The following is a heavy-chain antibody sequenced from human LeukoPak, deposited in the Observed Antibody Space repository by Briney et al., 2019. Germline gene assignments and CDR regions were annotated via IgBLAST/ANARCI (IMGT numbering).Heavy chain of an antibody. D-gene: IGHD3-10*01. CDR1: GGSISSYY. CDR3: AREGTYGSGSYYNVDYYYYYYMDV. CDR2: IYYSGST. J-gene: IGHJ6*03. V-gene: IGHV4-59*01. Sequence: SETLSLTCTVSGGSISSYYWSWIRQPPGKGLEWIGYIYYSGSTNYNPSLKSRVTISVDTSKNQFSLKLSSVTAADTAEYYCAREGTYGSGSYYNVDYYYYYYMDVWGKGTTVTVSS.